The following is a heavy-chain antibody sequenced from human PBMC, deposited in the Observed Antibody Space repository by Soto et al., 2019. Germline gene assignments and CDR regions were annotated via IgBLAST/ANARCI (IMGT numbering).Heavy chain of an antibody. D-gene: IGHD5-18*01. CDR1: GYPIGNGYY. Sequence: ASETLSLTCTVSGYPIGNGYYWGWVRQSPGKGLEWIGSIYQSGITYYNPSLKSRATLSIDASKNQFSLNLTSLTAADAAVYYCVRPSRYTFGYFDSWGQGALVTVSS. J-gene: IGHJ4*02. CDR2: IYQSGIT. CDR3: VRPSRYTFGYFDS. V-gene: IGHV4-38-2*02.